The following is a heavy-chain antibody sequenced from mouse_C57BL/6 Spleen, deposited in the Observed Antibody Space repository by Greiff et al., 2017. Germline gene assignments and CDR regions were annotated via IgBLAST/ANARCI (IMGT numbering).Heavy chain of an antibody. D-gene: IGHD4-1*01. CDR2: IDPSDSYT. Sequence: VQLQQPGAELVRPGTSVTLSCKASGYTFTSYCVHWVKQRPGQGLEWIGVIDPSDSYTNYTPMFTGKATLTVDTSSSTAYMQLSSLTTESSAVYYSARGGTGTGYWYLDVWGKGTTVTVSS. CDR3: ARGGTGTGYWYLDV. V-gene: IGHV1-59*01. J-gene: IGHJ1*03. CDR1: GYTFTSYC.